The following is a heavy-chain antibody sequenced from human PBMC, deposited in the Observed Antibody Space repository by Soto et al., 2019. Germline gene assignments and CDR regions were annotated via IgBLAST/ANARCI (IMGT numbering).Heavy chain of an antibody. CDR1: GFTFSDYY. CDR2: ISSGGSSI. D-gene: IGHD3-10*01. Sequence: PGGSLRLSCAASGFTFSDYYMTWIRQAPGKGLEWVSYISSGGSSIYYADSVKRRFTISRDNAKNSLYLQMNSLRAEDTAMYYCASLAIGTIIRGAPDFWGQGTLVTVSS. V-gene: IGHV3-11*01. J-gene: IGHJ4*02. CDR3: ASLAIGTIIRGAPDF.